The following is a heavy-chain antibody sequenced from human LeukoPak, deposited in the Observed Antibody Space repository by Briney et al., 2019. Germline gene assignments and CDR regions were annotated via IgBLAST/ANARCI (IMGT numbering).Heavy chain of an antibody. D-gene: IGHD1-26*01. Sequence: GESLKISCKGSGYNFISYWIGWVRQMPGKGLEWMVIIYPGDSETRYSPSFQGQVTMSADKSISTAYLQWSSLTASDTAMYYCARGRWEDLVDFWGRGTLVTVSS. CDR3: ARGRWEDLVDF. CDR1: GYNFISYW. J-gene: IGHJ4*02. CDR2: IYPGDSET. V-gene: IGHV5-51*01.